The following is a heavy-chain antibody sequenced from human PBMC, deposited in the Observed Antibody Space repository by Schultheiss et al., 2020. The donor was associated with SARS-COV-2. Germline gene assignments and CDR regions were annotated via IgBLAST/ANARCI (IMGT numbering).Heavy chain of an antibody. Sequence: GGSLRLSCTASGLRFSSYSFNWVRQAPGKGLEWVGRIKSKTDGGTTDYAAPVKGRFTISRDDSKNTLYLQMNSLKTEDTAVYYCTWILGYCPNGVCSRGYYYYGMDVWGQGTTVTVSS. CDR1: GLRFSSYS. J-gene: IGHJ6*02. CDR2: IKSKTDGGTT. CDR3: TWILGYCPNGVCSRGYYYYGMDV. V-gene: IGHV3-15*01. D-gene: IGHD2-8*01.